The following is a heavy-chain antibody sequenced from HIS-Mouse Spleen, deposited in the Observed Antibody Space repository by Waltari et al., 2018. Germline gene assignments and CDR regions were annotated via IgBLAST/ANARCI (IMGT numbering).Heavy chain of an antibody. CDR2: IYYSGST. D-gene: IGHD6-13*01. Sequence: QLQLQESGPGLVKPSATLSLTCPVSGGSISSRSYYWGWIRQPPGKGLEWIGSIYYSGSTYYNPSLKSRVTISVDTSKNQFSLKLSSVTAADTAVYYCAREIPYSSSWYDWYFDLWGRGTLVTVSS. V-gene: IGHV4-39*07. CDR3: AREIPYSSSWYDWYFDL. CDR1: GGSISSRSYY. J-gene: IGHJ2*01.